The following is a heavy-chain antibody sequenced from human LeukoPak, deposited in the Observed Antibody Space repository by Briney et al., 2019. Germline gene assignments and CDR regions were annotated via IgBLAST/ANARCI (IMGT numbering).Heavy chain of an antibody. CDR1: GHTFDYG. Sequence: ASVKVSCKAPGHTFDYGVSWVRQAPGQGLEWMGWISAYNAYTNYPQKVQGRVTMTTDTTTSTVYMELRGLRSDDTAVYCCAIGVAGTHFDYWGQGTLVTVSS. CDR2: ISAYNAYT. CDR3: AIGVAGTHFDY. V-gene: IGHV1-18*01. J-gene: IGHJ4*02. D-gene: IGHD6-19*01.